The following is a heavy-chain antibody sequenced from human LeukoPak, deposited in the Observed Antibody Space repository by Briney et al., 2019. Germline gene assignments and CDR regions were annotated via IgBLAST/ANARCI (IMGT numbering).Heavy chain of an antibody. Sequence: PSETLSLTCTVSGGSISSGGYYWSWIRQHPGKGLEWIGYIYYSGSTNYNPSLKSQITISVDTSKNQFSLKLNSVTAADTAVYYCARRGPTGYYFDYWGQGTLVTVSS. CDR1: GGSISSGGYY. CDR2: IYYSGST. D-gene: IGHD1-26*01. V-gene: IGHV4-61*08. J-gene: IGHJ4*02. CDR3: ARRGPTGYYFDY.